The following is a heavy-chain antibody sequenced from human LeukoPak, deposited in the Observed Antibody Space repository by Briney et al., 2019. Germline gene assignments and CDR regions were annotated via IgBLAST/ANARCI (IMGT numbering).Heavy chain of an antibody. J-gene: IGHJ6*03. Sequence: GASVKVSCKASGYTFTNYGISWVRQAPGQGLEWMGWISAYNGNTNYAQKLQGRVTMTIDTSTSTAYMELRSLRSDDTAVYYCARGVVAGSNLLLLQYYYYMDVWGKGTTVTISS. CDR1: GYTFTNYG. V-gene: IGHV1-18*01. CDR2: ISAYNGNT. D-gene: IGHD6-19*01. CDR3: ARGVVAGSNLLLLQYYYYMDV.